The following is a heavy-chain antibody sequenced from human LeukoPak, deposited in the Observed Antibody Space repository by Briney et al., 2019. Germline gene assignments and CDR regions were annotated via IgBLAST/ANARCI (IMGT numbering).Heavy chain of an antibody. CDR2: IIPIFGTA. CDR3: ARGIWYYYDSSGYSLGY. V-gene: IGHV1-69*13. Sequence: SVKVSCKASGGTFSSYAISWVRQAPGQGLEWMGGIIPIFGTADYAQKFQGRVTITPDESTSTAYMELSSLRSEDTAVYYCARGIWYYYDSSGYSLGYWGQGTLVTVSS. CDR1: GGTFSSYA. D-gene: IGHD3-22*01. J-gene: IGHJ4*02.